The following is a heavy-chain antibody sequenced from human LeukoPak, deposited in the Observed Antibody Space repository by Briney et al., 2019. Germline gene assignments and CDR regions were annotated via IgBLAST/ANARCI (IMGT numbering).Heavy chain of an antibody. CDR1: GFPFNTYA. CDR3: ARDLQQQLVLYSFDY. V-gene: IGHV3-30-3*01. Sequence: GGSLRLSCSASGFPFNTYAMHWVRQAPGKGLEWVAVISYDGSNKYYADSVKGRFTISRDNSKNTLYLQMNSLRAEDTAVYFCARDLQQQLVLYSFDYWGQGTLVTVSS. D-gene: IGHD6-13*01. CDR2: ISYDGSNK. J-gene: IGHJ4*02.